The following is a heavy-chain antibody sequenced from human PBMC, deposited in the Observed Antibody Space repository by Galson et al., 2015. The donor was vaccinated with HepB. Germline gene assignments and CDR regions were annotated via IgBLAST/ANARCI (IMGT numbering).Heavy chain of an antibody. CDR2: IIPIFGTA. V-gene: IGHV1-69*13. J-gene: IGHJ5*02. CDR1: GGTFSSYA. D-gene: IGHD2-2*01. CDR3: ARVVVVVPAGHYNWFDP. Sequence: SVKVSCKASGGTFSSYAIGWVRQAPGQGLEWMGGIIPIFGTANYAQKFQGRVTITADESTSTAYMELSSLRSEDTAVYYCARVVVVVPAGHYNWFDPWGQGTLVTVSS.